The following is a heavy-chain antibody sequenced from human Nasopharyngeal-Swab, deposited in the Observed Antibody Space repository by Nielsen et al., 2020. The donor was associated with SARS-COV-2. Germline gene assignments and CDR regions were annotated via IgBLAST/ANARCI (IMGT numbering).Heavy chain of an antibody. V-gene: IGHV3-33*01. CDR2: IWYDGSNK. CDR1: GFTFSSYG. J-gene: IGHJ4*02. CDR3: ARDIPIDYGDYDDY. D-gene: IGHD4-17*01. Sequence: GESLKISCAASGFTFSSYGMHWVRQAPGKGLEWVAVIWYDGSNKYYADSVKGRFTISRDNSKNTLYLQMNSLRAKDTAVYYCARDIPIDYGDYDDYWGQGTLVTVSS.